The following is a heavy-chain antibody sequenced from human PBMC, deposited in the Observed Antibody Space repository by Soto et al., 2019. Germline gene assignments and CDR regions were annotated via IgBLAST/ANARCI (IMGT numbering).Heavy chain of an antibody. CDR1: GFSFGSYA. CDR2: ISGSDGKT. V-gene: IGHV3-23*01. Sequence: XGSLRLSCAASGFSFGSYALSWVHQAPGKGLEWVSTISGSDGKTFYADSVKGRFSISRDTSQSTLYLQMNSLRADDTAMYYCARWSYLDDWGQGTRVTVSS. CDR3: ARWSYLDD. J-gene: IGHJ1*01. D-gene: IGHD3-10*01.